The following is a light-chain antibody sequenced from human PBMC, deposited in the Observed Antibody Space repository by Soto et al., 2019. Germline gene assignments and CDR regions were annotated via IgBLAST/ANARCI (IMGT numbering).Light chain of an antibody. J-gene: IGKJ1*01. CDR1: PPVSSSY. CDR3: QQRSNWPRT. V-gene: IGKV3D-20*02. Sequence: EIVLLQSRATVALSPGESSPLSCRARPPVSSSYLAWYQQKPGQAPRLLIYGASSRATGIPDRFSGSGSGTDFTLTISSLEPEDFAVYYCQQRSNWPRTFGQGTKVDIK. CDR2: GAS.